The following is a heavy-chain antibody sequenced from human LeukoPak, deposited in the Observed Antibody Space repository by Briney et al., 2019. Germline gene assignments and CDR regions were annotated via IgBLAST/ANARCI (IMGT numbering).Heavy chain of an antibody. J-gene: IGHJ4*02. CDR3: ARVASTGPFDY. V-gene: IGHV4-34*01. CDR1: GGSFSGYY. Sequence: PSETLSLTCAVYGGSFSGYYWSWIRQPPGKGLEWIGEINHSGSTNYNPSLKSRVTISVDTSKNQFSLKLRSVTAADTAVYYCARVASTGPFDYWGQRTLVTVSS. D-gene: IGHD2-8*02. CDR2: INHSGST.